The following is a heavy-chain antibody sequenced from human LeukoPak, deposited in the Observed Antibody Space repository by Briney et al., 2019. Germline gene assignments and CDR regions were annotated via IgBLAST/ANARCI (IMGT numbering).Heavy chain of an antibody. CDR3: ARLKLGAYFDL. CDR2: IYHSGST. D-gene: IGHD3-16*01. V-gene: IGHV4-30-2*01. CDR1: GGSIGSGGYS. Sequence: SQTLSLTCAVSGGSIGSGGYSWSWIRQPPGKGLEWIGYIYHSGSTYYNPSLKSRVTISVDRSKNQFSLKLSSVSAADTAVYYCARLKLGAYFDLWGRGTLVTVSS. J-gene: IGHJ2*01.